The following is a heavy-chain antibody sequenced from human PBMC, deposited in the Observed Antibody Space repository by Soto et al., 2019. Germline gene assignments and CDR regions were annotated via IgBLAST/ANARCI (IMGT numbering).Heavy chain of an antibody. CDR3: ARLVTIFGVDRIDY. D-gene: IGHD3-3*01. V-gene: IGHV4-59*08. CDR1: GGSISSYY. Sequence: SETLSLTCTVSGGSISSYYWSWIRQPPGKGLEWIGYIYYSGSTNYNPSLKSRVTISVDTSKNQFSLKLSSVTAADTAVYYCARLVTIFGVDRIDYWGQGTLVTVSS. J-gene: IGHJ4*02. CDR2: IYYSGST.